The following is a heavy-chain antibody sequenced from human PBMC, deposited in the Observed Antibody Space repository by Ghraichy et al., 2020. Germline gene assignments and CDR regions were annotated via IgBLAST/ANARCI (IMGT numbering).Heavy chain of an antibody. CDR2: IVVGSGNT. V-gene: IGHV1-58*01. CDR3: AANPYNYYASSGYNL. CDR1: GFTFTSSS. D-gene: IGHD3-22*01. Sequence: SVKVSCKASGFTFTSSSVQWVRQARGQRLEWIGWIVVGSGNTNYAQKFQERVTITRDMSTSTAYMELSSLRSEDAALYYCAANPYNYYASSGYNLWGQGTLVTVSS. J-gene: IGHJ4*02.